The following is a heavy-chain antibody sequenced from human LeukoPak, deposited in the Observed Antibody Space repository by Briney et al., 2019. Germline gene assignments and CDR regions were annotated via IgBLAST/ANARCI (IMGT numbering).Heavy chain of an antibody. D-gene: IGHD2-21*02. Sequence: SVKVSCKASGGTFSSYAISWVRQAPGQGLEWMGGIIPIFGTANYAQKFQGRVTITADKSTSTAYMELSSLRSEDTAVYYCAREAACGGDCHSPLFDYWGQGTLVTVSS. J-gene: IGHJ4*02. CDR1: GGTFSSYA. CDR2: IIPIFGTA. V-gene: IGHV1-69*06. CDR3: AREAACGGDCHSPLFDY.